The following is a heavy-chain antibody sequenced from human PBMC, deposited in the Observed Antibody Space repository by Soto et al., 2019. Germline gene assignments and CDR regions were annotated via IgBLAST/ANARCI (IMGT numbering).Heavy chain of an antibody. V-gene: IGHV3-30-3*01. CDR1: GFTFSSYA. D-gene: IGHD3-22*01. CDR2: ISYDGSNK. Sequence: QVQLVESGGGVVQPGRSLRLSCAASGFTFSSYAMHWVRQAPGKGLEWVAVISYDGSNKYYADSVKGRFTISRDNSKXXLXXQMNSLRAEDTAVYYCARDSGMYYYDSSGYEWFDPWGQGTLVTVSS. CDR3: ARDSGMYYYDSSGYEWFDP. J-gene: IGHJ5*02.